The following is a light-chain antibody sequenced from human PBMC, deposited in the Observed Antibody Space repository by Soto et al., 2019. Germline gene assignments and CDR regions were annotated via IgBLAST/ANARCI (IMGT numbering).Light chain of an antibody. CDR3: QQSHSTPRT. CDR2: AAS. J-gene: IGKJ3*01. V-gene: IGKV1-39*01. CDR1: QSISSY. Sequence: DLQMPQSPSSLSASVGDRVTITCRASQSISSYLNWYQQKPGKAPKLLIYAASSLQSGVPSRFSGSGSGTDFTLTISSLQPEDFATYYCQQSHSTPRTFGPGTKVDIK.